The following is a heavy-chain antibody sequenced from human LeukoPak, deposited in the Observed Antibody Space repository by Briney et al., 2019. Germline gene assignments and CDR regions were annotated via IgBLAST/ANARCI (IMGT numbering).Heavy chain of an antibody. Sequence: GGTLRLSCAASGFTFSSHWMHWVRQAPGKGLEWVSRIDSDGRITNYADSVKGGFTISRDNDKNTLYLQMNTLRDEDTAVYYCARDYNWNPPDYWGQGTLVTVSS. CDR2: IDSDGRIT. V-gene: IGHV3-74*01. D-gene: IGHD1-1*01. J-gene: IGHJ4*02. CDR3: ARDYNWNPPDY. CDR1: GFTFSSHW.